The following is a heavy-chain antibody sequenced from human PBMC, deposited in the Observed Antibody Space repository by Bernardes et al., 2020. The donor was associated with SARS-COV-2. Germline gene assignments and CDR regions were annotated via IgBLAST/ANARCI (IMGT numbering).Heavy chain of an antibody. CDR3: AREGGSSGDAAYFDS. CDR1: GFTFSGYH. J-gene: IGHJ4*02. D-gene: IGHD3-22*01. CDR2: MPHSGHNK. Sequence: GGSLRLSCAASGFTFSGYHMHWVRQAPGKGLQWVALMPHSGHNKQYVDSVKGRFAVSRDDSTNTVFLEMSSLRDDDTAVYYCAREGGSSGDAAYFDSWGQGTLVTVSS. V-gene: IGHV3-30*09.